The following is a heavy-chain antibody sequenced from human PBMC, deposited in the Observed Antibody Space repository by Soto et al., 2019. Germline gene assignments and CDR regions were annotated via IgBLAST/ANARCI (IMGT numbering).Heavy chain of an antibody. CDR1: GGSLSSGGYS. CDR2: IYHGGST. Sequence: QLQLQESGSGLVKPSQTLSLTCAVSGGSLSSGGYSWSWIRQPPGKGLEWIGYIYHGGSTYYNPSLKSRVIISVDRSKNQFSLKLSSVTAADTAVYYCAAGGGLPRYYWGQGTLVTVSS. CDR3: AAGGGLPRYY. D-gene: IGHD5-12*01. V-gene: IGHV4-30-2*01. J-gene: IGHJ4*02.